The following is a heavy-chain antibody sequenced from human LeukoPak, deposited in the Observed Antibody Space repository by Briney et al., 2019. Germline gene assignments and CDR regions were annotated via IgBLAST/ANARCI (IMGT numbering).Heavy chain of an antibody. J-gene: IGHJ4*02. Sequence: SETLSLTCTVSGGSISSGTYYWAWIRPPPGKGPDWIGTIHYSGDTYYNPSLKSRATISVNPPTTQFFLNLSSVTAADTAVYYCARLGGYYDPPGYWGQGTLVTVSS. V-gene: IGHV4-39*01. CDR1: GGSISSGTYY. CDR3: ARLGGYYDPPGY. D-gene: IGHD3-22*01. CDR2: IHYSGDT.